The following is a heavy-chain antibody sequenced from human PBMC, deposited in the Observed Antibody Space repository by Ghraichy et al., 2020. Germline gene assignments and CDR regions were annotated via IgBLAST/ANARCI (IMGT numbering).Heavy chain of an antibody. V-gene: IGHV3-7*01. J-gene: IGHJ4*02. CDR1: GFTFSSYW. Sequence: GGSLRLSCAASGFTFSSYWMTWVRHAPGKGLEWVANIKDDGSESYHVDSVRGRFTISRDNAKNSLYLQMNSLRAEDTAVYYCTRDPAWGALDYWGQGTLVTVSS. D-gene: IGHD1-26*01. CDR3: TRDPAWGALDY. CDR2: IKDDGSES.